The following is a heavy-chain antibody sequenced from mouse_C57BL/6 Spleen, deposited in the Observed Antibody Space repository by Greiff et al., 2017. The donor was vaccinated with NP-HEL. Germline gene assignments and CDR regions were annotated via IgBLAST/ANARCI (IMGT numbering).Heavy chain of an antibody. D-gene: IGHD1-1*01. CDR1: GYTFTSYW. Sequence: VQLQQPGAELVMPGASVKLSCKASGYTFTSYWMHWVKQRPGQGLEWIGEIDPSDSYTNYNQKFKGKSTLTGDKSSSQAYMQLSSLTSEDSAVYYCARSYYYGSSYGWFAYWGQGTLVTVSA. CDR2: IDPSDSYT. V-gene: IGHV1-69*01. J-gene: IGHJ3*01. CDR3: ARSYYYGSSYGWFAY.